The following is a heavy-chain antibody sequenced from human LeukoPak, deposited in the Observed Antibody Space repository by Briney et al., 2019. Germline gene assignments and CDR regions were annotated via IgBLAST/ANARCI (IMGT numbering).Heavy chain of an antibody. Sequence: PSETLSLTCAVSGGSISSSASYRGWIRQPPGKGLEWIGRIFYSGSTYYNPSLKSRVTISVHTSNIQFSLRLSSVTAADTAMYYCARHGSTDYFDYWGQGTLVTVSS. D-gene: IGHD2-2*03. CDR3: ARHGSTDYFDY. J-gene: IGHJ4*02. V-gene: IGHV4-39*01. CDR2: IFYSGST. CDR1: GGSISSSASY.